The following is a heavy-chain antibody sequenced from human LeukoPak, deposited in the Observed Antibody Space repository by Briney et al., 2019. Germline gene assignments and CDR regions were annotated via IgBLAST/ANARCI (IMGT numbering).Heavy chain of an antibody. J-gene: IGHJ4*02. CDR2: VSNDGSNK. Sequence: GGSLRLSCAASGFTFSSSAMHWVRQAPGKGLEWVAVVSNDGSNKYYADSVEGRFTISRDNSKNTLSLQMNSLRAEDTAVYYCARVGYSDFWSGYYWDYWGQGTLATVSS. V-gene: IGHV3-30-3*01. CDR3: ARVGYSDFWSGYYWDY. CDR1: GFTFSSSA. D-gene: IGHD3-3*01.